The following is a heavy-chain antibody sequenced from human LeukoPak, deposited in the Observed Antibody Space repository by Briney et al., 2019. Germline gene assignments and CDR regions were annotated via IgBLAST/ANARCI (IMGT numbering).Heavy chain of an antibody. J-gene: IGHJ3*02. CDR1: GFTFSGYS. Sequence: GGSLRLSCAASGFTFSGYSMSWVRQAPGEGLEWVSYISSTSSTIYYADSVKGRFTISRENAKNSLYLQMNSLRAGDTAVYYCARALNGFDIWGPGTLVTVSS. CDR3: ARALNGFDI. CDR2: ISSTSSTI. V-gene: IGHV3-48*01.